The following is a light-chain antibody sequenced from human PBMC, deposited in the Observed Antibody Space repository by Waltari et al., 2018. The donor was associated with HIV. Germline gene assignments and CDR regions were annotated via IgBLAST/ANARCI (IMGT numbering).Light chain of an antibody. CDR2: RNN. V-gene: IGLV1-47*01. CDR3: AAWDDNLSGWL. Sequence: QSVLTQPPSASGTPGQSVTILCSGISCHTGRKYAYWSQQLPGTAPKLLIYRNNQRPSGVPDRFSGFKSGTSASLAISGLRSEDEADYYCAAWDDNLSGWLFGGGSKLTIL. CDR1: SCHTGRKY. J-gene: IGLJ3*02.